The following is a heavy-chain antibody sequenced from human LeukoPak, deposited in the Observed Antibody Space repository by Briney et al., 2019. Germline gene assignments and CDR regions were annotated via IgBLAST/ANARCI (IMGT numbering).Heavy chain of an antibody. CDR3: VSPRGFSYGYFDY. CDR1: GGXISSSSAY. Sequence: SETLSLTCTVSGGXISSSSAYWGWIRQPPGKGLEWIGSIYYSKNTYYNPSLKSRGTISADTSKNQFSLTLGSVSATDTAVYYCVSPRGFSYGYFDYWGQGTLVTVSS. D-gene: IGHD5-18*01. J-gene: IGHJ4*02. CDR2: IYYSKNT. V-gene: IGHV4-39*01.